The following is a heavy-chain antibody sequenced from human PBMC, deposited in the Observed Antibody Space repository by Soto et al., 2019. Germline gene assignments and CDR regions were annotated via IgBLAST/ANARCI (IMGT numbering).Heavy chain of an antibody. Sequence: SETLSLTCTVSGGTISSYYWSWIRQPPGKGLEWIGYIYYSGSTNYNPSLKSRVTISVDTSKNQFSLKLSSVTAADTAVYYCARVLWSGYQIDYYYYMDVWGKGTTVTSP. V-gene: IGHV4-59*01. CDR2: IYYSGST. D-gene: IGHD3-3*01. J-gene: IGHJ6*03. CDR1: GGTISSYY. CDR3: ARVLWSGYQIDYYYYMDV.